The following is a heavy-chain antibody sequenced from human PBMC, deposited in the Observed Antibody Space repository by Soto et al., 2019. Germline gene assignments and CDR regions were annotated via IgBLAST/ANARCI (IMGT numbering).Heavy chain of an antibody. CDR3: ARDRYPGGVNYYMDV. CDR1: GYTFTGYY. CDR2: INPNSGGT. Sequence: ASVKVSCKASGYTFTGYYMHWVRQAPGQGLEWMGWINPNSGGTNYAQKFQGWVTMTRDTSISTAYMELSRLRSDDTAVYYRARDRYPGGVNYYMDVWGKGTTVTVSS. D-gene: IGHD2-8*02. J-gene: IGHJ6*03. V-gene: IGHV1-2*04.